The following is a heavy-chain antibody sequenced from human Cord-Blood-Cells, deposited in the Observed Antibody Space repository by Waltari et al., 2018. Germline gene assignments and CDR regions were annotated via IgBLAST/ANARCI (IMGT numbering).Heavy chain of an antibody. CDR3: ARGRGDIVVVTASDAFDI. J-gene: IGHJ3*02. CDR2: IYSSGST. Sequence: QVQLQESCPGLVKPSQNLSLTCTVSGGSLTSGGYLRSWSRQPPGKGREWIGYIYSSGSTYYNPSLKSRVTISVDTSKNQFSLKLSSVTAADTAVYYCARGRGDIVVVTASDAFDIWGQGTMVTVSS. V-gene: IGHV4-31*03. CDR1: GGSLTSGGYL. D-gene: IGHD2-21*02.